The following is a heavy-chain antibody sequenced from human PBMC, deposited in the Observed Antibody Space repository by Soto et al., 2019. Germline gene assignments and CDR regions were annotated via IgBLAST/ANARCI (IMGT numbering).Heavy chain of an antibody. V-gene: IGHV3-33*01. Sequence: QVQLVESGGGVVQPGRSLRLSCAASGFTFSSYGMHWVRQAPGKGLEWVALIWYHGSIEYYADSLKGRFTISRDNSKNTLYLQMNSLRDEDTAVYYGAREGLGAFDIWGQGTMVTVSS. J-gene: IGHJ3*02. CDR3: AREGLGAFDI. CDR1: GFTFSSYG. CDR2: IWYHGSIE.